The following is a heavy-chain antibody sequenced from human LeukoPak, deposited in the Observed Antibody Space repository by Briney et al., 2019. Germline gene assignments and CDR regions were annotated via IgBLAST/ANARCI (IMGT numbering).Heavy chain of an antibody. CDR2: ISGSGGST. V-gene: IGHV3-23*01. Sequence: GGSLRLSCAASGFTFSDYYMSWIRQAPGKGLEWVSAISGSGGSTYYADSVKGRFTISRDNSKNTLYLQMNSLRAEDTAVYYCAKFPYYYVWGSYLTFDYWGQGTLVTVSS. CDR1: GFTFSDYY. CDR3: AKFPYYYVWGSYLTFDY. D-gene: IGHD3-16*02. J-gene: IGHJ4*02.